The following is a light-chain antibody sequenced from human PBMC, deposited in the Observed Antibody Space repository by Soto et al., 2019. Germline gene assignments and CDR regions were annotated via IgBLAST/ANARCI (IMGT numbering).Light chain of an antibody. V-gene: IGKV3-15*01. CDR1: QSVSSN. CDR3: QQYYNWLT. Sequence: EIMMTQSPATLSVSPGERATLSCRASQSVSSNLAWYQQKPGQAPRLLIYGASTRATDIPARFSGSGSETEFTLTISSLQSEDFAVYYCQQYYNWLTFGGGTKVEI. CDR2: GAS. J-gene: IGKJ4*01.